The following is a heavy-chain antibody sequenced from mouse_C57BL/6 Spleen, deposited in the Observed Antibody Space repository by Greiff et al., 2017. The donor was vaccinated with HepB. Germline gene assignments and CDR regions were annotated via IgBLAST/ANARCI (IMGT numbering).Heavy chain of an antibody. D-gene: IGHD2-1*01. Sequence: VQLQQSGAELVRPGTSVKMSCKASGYTFTNYWIGWAKQRPGHGLEWIGDIYPGGGYTNYNEKFKGKATLTADKSSSPAYMQFSSLTSEDSAIYYCARKGGNYAYFDYWGQGTTLTVSS. J-gene: IGHJ2*01. CDR1: GYTFTNYW. CDR3: ARKGGNYAYFDY. V-gene: IGHV1-63*01. CDR2: IYPGGGYT.